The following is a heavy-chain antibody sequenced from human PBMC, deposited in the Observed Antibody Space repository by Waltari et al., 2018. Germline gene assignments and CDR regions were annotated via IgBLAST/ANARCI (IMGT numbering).Heavy chain of an antibody. J-gene: IGHJ5*02. V-gene: IGHV1-24*01. CDR2: FDPEDGET. D-gene: IGHD6-13*01. Sequence: QVQLVQSGAEVKKPGASVKVSCKVSGYTLTELSMPWVRQAPGQGPERMGGFDPEDGETIYAQKFQGKVTMTEDTSTDTAYMELSSLRSEDTAVYYCATRSSSWGDANWFDPWGQGTLVTVSS. CDR3: ATRSSSWGDANWFDP. CDR1: GYTLTELS.